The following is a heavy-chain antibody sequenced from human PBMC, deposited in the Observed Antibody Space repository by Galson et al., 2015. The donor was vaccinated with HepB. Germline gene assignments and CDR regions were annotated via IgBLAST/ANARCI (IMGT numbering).Heavy chain of an antibody. CDR2: IIPILGIA. CDR1: GGTFSSYT. V-gene: IGHV1-69*04. CDR3: AREIAAAGSWYFDL. Sequence: SVKVSCKASGGTFSSYTISWVRQAPGQGLEWMGRIIPILGIANYAQKFQGRVTITADKSTSTAYMELSSLRSEDTAVYYCAREIAAAGSWYFDLWGRGTLVTVSS. D-gene: IGHD6-13*01. J-gene: IGHJ2*01.